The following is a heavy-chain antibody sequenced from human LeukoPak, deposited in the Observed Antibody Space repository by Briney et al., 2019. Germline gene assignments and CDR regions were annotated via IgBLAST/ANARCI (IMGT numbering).Heavy chain of an antibody. Sequence: PGGSLRLSCAASGFTFSSYEMNWVRQARGKGLEWVLYMNSSGSTIYYADSVKGRYANSRDNAKNSLYLQMNSLRAEDTAVYYCAELGITMIGGVWGKGTTVTISS. D-gene: IGHD3-10*02. J-gene: IGHJ6*04. CDR2: MNSSGSTI. V-gene: IGHV3-48*03. CDR1: GFTFSSYE. CDR3: AELGITMIGGV.